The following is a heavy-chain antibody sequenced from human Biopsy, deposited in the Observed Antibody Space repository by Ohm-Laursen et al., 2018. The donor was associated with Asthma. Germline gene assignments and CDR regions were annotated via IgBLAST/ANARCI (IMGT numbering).Heavy chain of an antibody. D-gene: IGHD2-2*01. J-gene: IGHJ4*02. V-gene: IGHV1-69*13. CDR1: GGTYNTYV. CDR2: INSVFGTT. CDR3: ARKAGSCISRTCYSLDF. Sequence: VKISCKSLGGTYNTYVIGWVRQAPGQGLEWMGGINSVFGTTTYPQKFQDRVTITADDSTSTVYMELSSLRSEDTAVYYCARKAGSCISRTCYSLDFWGQGTLVTVSS.